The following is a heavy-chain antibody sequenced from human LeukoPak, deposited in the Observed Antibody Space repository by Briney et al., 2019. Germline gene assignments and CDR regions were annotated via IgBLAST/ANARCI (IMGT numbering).Heavy chain of an antibody. CDR1: GFTVSSNY. V-gene: IGHV3-66*01. D-gene: IGHD3-22*01. J-gene: IGHJ6*02. Sequence: GGSLRLSCAASGFTVSSNYMSWVRQAPGKGLEWVSVIYSGGSTYYADSVKGRFTISRDNSKNTLYLQMNSLRAEDTAVYYCARDRRRDYYDSSGYYYDYYYGMDVWGQGTTVTVSS. CDR3: ARDRRRDYYDSSGYYYDYYYGMDV. CDR2: IYSGGST.